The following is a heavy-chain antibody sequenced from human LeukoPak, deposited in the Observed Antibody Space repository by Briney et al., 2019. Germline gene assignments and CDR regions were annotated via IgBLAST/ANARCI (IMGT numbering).Heavy chain of an antibody. D-gene: IGHD3-22*01. CDR3: ARTTHYYDSRGNFDY. J-gene: IGHJ4*02. Sequence: GESLKISCKGSGYSFTSYWIGWVRQMPGKGLEWMGIIYPGDSDTRYSRSFQGQVTISADKSISTAYLQWSSLKASDTAMYYCARTTHYYDSRGNFDYWGQGTLVTVSS. V-gene: IGHV5-51*01. CDR2: IYPGDSDT. CDR1: GYSFTSYW.